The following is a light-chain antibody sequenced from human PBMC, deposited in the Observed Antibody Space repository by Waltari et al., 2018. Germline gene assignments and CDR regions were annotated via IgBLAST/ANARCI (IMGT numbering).Light chain of an antibody. CDR1: QSISSY. CDR3: QQYYTYPRT. Sequence: DIQMTQSPSSLSASVGDRVTITCRAIQSISSYLNWYQQKPGKAPKLLIYAASTLQSGVPSRFSGSGSGTDFTLTISCLQSEDFAIYYCQQYYTYPRTFGQGTKVEV. CDR2: AAS. J-gene: IGKJ1*01. V-gene: IGKV1-39*01.